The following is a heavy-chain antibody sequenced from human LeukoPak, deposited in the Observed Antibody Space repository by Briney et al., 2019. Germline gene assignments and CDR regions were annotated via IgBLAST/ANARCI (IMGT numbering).Heavy chain of an antibody. J-gene: IGHJ4*02. CDR2: INPNSGDT. D-gene: IGHD3-16*01. Sequence: ASVKVSCKASGYTFTGYYMHWVRQAPGQGLEWKGWINPNSGDTKYSQKFQGRVTMTRDTSIRTAYMELTRLRSDDTAVYYCATQRGSYLWGTDFDYWGQGTLVTVSS. V-gene: IGHV1-2*02. CDR1: GYTFTGYY. CDR3: ATQRGSYLWGTDFDY.